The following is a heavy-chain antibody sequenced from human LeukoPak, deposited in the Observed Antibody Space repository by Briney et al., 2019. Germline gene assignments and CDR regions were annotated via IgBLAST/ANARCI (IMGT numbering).Heavy chain of an antibody. CDR1: GFTVSSVY. Sequence: GGSLKLSCAASGFTVSSVYMSWVRQAQGKGLEWVSVLYSGGSTYYADSERGRFTISRDNSKNTLYLQMNSLRAEDTAVYYCARGYSYSWGYWGQGALVTVSS. CDR2: LYSGGST. J-gene: IGHJ4*02. V-gene: IGHV3-66*01. D-gene: IGHD5-18*01. CDR3: ARGYSYSWGY.